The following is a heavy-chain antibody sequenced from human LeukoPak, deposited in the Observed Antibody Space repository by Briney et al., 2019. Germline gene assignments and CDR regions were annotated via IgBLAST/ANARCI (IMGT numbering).Heavy chain of an antibody. CDR2: IYYSGST. CDR1: GYSISSGYY. Sequence: PSETLSLTCTVSGYSISSGYYWSWIRQPPGKGLEWIGYIYYSGSTNYNPSLKSRVTISIDTSRNQFSLKLSSVAAADTAVYYCARIGGSFYFYYFMDVWGKGTTVTVSS. D-gene: IGHD1-26*01. V-gene: IGHV4-61*01. J-gene: IGHJ6*03. CDR3: ARIGGSFYFYYFMDV.